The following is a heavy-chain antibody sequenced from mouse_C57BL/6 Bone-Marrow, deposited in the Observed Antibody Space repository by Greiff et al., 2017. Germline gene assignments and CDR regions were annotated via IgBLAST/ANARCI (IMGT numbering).Heavy chain of an antibody. V-gene: IGHV1-31*01. CDR2: IYPYNGVS. CDR1: GYSFTGYY. J-gene: IGHJ2*01. Sequence: EVKLMESGPELVKPGASVKISCKASGYSFTGYYMHWVKQSHGNILDWIGYIYPYNGVSSYNQKFKGKATLTVDKSSSTAYMELRSLTSEDSAVYYCARRIYYGSSYFDYWGQGTTLTVSS. CDR3: ARRIYYGSSYFDY. D-gene: IGHD1-1*01.